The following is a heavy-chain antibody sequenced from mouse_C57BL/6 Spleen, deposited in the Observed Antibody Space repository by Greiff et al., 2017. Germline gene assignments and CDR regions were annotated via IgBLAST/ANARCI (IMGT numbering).Heavy chain of an antibody. CDR3: AKNWGYNFDY. D-gene: IGHD4-1*01. Sequence: EVQRVESGGGLVKPGGSLKLSCAASGFTFSSYTMSWVRQTPEKRLEWVATISGGGGNTYYPDSVKGRFTISRDNAKNTLYLQMSRLRSEDTALYYCAKNWGYNFDYWGQGTTLTVSS. CDR2: ISGGGGNT. CDR1: GFTFSSYT. V-gene: IGHV5-9*01. J-gene: IGHJ2*01.